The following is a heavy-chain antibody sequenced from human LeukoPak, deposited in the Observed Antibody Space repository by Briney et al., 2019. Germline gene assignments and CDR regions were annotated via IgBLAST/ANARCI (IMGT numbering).Heavy chain of an antibody. CDR1: GYTFTSYA. J-gene: IGHJ4*02. V-gene: IGHV1-2*02. CDR3: ARDSGAWGYSGYDLVGYFDY. D-gene: IGHD5-12*01. CDR2: INPNSGGT. Sequence: ASVKVSCKASGYTFTSYAISWVRQAPGQGLEWMGWINPNSGGTNYAQKFQGRVTMTRDTSISTAYMELSRLRSDDTAVYYCARDSGAWGYSGYDLVGYFDYWGQGTLVTVSS.